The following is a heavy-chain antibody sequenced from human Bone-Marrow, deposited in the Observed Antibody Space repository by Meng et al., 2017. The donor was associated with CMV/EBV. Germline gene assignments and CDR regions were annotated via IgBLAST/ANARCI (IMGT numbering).Heavy chain of an antibody. CDR1: GYTFTGYY. Sequence: ASVKVSCKASGYTFTGYYTHWARQAPGQGLEWMGWINPNSGGTNYAQKFQGRVTMTRDTSISTAYMELSRLRSDDTAVYYCASQIVVVPAAMRDYYYGMDVWGQGTTVTVSS. CDR2: INPNSGGT. D-gene: IGHD2-2*01. CDR3: ASQIVVVPAAMRDYYYGMDV. V-gene: IGHV1-2*02. J-gene: IGHJ6*02.